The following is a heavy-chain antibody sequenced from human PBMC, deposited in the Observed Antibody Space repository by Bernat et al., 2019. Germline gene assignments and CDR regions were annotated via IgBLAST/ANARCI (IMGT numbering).Heavy chain of an antibody. CDR2: IRSKANSYAT. J-gene: IGHJ4*02. Sequence: EVQLVESGGGLVQPGVSLKLSCAASGFTFSGSAMHWVRQASGKGLEWVGRIRSKANSYATAYAASVKGRFTISRDDSKNTAYLQMNSLKTEETAVYYCTGGSLYYFDYWGQGTLVTVSS. V-gene: IGHV3-73*01. CDR1: GFTFSGSA. CDR3: TGGSLYYFDY. D-gene: IGHD3-16*01.